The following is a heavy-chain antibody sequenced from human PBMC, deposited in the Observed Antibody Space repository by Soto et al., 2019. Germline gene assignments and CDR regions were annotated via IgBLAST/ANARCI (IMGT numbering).Heavy chain of an antibody. Sequence: GESLKISCKDYGYDFSNFWISWVRQVSGKGLEWMGIIHPSDSDVQYSPSFQGQVTISVDKSVTTAYLQWSNLQASDSAMYYCVRRHYSGSGPNDSWGQGTLVTVSS. V-gene: IGHV5-51*01. CDR2: IHPSDSDV. J-gene: IGHJ4*02. CDR3: VRRHYSGSGPNDS. CDR1: GYDFSNFW. D-gene: IGHD3-10*01.